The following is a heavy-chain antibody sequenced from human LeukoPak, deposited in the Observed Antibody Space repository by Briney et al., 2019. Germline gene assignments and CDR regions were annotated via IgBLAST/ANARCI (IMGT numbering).Heavy chain of an antibody. V-gene: IGHV1-69*05. Sequence: SVKVSCKASGGTFSSYAISWVRQAPGQGLEWMGRIIPIFGTANYAQKFQGRVTITTDESTSTAYMELRSLRSDDTAVYYCARDRFLSPFDYWGQGTLVTVSS. CDR1: GGTFSSYA. J-gene: IGHJ4*02. CDR2: IIPIFGTA. D-gene: IGHD3-10*01. CDR3: ARDRFLSPFDY.